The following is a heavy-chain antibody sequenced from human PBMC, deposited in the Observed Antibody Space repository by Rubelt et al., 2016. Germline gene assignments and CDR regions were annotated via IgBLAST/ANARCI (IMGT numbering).Heavy chain of an antibody. D-gene: IGHD2-15*01. CDR2: ISYDGSNK. CDR3: AKGAAGMDVVVVAATYFDY. Sequence: AMHWVRQAPGKGLEWVAVISYDGSNKYYADSVKGRFTISRDNSKNTLYLQMNSLRAEDTAVYYCAKGAAGMDVVVVAATYFDYWGQGTLVTVSS. J-gene: IGHJ4*02. V-gene: IGHV3-30*04. CDR1: A.